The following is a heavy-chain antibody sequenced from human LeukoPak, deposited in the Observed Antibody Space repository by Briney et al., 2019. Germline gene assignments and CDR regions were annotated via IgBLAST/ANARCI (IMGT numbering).Heavy chain of an antibody. Sequence: GASVKVSCKASGYTITSYGINWVRRAPGQGLEWMGWISGYNGNTNYAQKLQGRVTMTTDTSSSTAYMELRSLRSDDTAVYYCARGYYDSSGNYPRYFDSWGQGTLVTVSS. J-gene: IGHJ4*02. CDR1: GYTITSYG. CDR3: ARGYYDSSGNYPRYFDS. D-gene: IGHD3-22*01. V-gene: IGHV1-18*01. CDR2: ISGYNGNT.